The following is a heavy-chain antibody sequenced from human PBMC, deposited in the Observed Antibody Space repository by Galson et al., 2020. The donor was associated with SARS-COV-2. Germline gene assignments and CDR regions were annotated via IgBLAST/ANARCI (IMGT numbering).Heavy chain of an antibody. J-gene: IGHJ6*02. Sequence: TLSLTCTVSGGSISSGGYYWSWIRQHPGKGLEWIGYIYYSGSTYYNPSLKSRVTISVDTSKNQFSLKLSSVTAADTAVYYCARTAPYCSGGSCYTYYYYYGMDVWGQGTTVTVSS. CDR3: ARTAPYCSGGSCYTYYYYYGMDV. D-gene: IGHD2-15*01. CDR2: IYYSGST. V-gene: IGHV4-31*03. CDR1: GGSISSGGYY.